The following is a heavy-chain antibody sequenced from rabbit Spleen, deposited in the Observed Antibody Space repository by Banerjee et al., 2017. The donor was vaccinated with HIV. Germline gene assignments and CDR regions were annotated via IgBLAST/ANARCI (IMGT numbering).Heavy chain of an antibody. CDR2: IDAGSSGFT. CDR1: GVSFSISSY. D-gene: IGHD8-1*01. CDR3: ARDAGTTYNL. J-gene: IGHJ4*01. V-gene: IGHV1S40*01. Sequence: QSLEESGGDLVKPGASLTLTCTASGVSFSISSYMCWVRQAPGKGLEWIACIDAGSSGFTYFATWAKGRFTISKTSSTTVTLQMTSLTAADTATYFCARDAGTTYNLWGPGTLVTVS.